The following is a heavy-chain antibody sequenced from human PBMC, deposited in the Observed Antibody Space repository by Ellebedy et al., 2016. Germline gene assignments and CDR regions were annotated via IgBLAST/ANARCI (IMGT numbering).Heavy chain of an antibody. CDR2: LYLSDSYT. CDR3: ARHRGYSSRDY. Sequence: GESLKISXKGSEYSFAAYWISWVRQMPGKGLGFLGWLYLSDSYTNYSPSFRGHVSISADRSTSIAYLEWSSLKASDTAIYYCARHRGYSSRDYWGQGTLVTVSS. CDR1: EYSFAAYW. V-gene: IGHV5-10-1*01. D-gene: IGHD5-18*01. J-gene: IGHJ4*02.